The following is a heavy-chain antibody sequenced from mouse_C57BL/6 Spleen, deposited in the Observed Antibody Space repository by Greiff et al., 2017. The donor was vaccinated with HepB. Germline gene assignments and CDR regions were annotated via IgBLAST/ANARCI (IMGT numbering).Heavy chain of an antibody. Sequence: VKLQQPGAELVKPGASVKLSCKASGYTFTSYWMHWVKQRPGQGLEWIGMIHPNSGSTNYNEKFKSKATLTVDKSSSTAYMQLSSLTSEDSAVYYCARAGVYDGLGALAYWGQGTLVTVSA. CDR2: IHPNSGST. CDR3: ARAGVYDGLGALAY. J-gene: IGHJ3*01. D-gene: IGHD2-3*01. CDR1: GYTFTSYW. V-gene: IGHV1-64*01.